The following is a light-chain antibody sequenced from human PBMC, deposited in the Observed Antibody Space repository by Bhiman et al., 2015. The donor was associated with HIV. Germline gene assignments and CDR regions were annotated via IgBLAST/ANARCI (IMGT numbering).Light chain of an antibody. CDR1: TSGVINYDY. Sequence: QSVLTQPASVSASPGQSITISCIGATSGVINYDYVSWYQHSPGKAPRLIIYDVVKRPSGVSYRFSGSKSGNTASLTISGLQAADEADYYCSSYTSRNTLVFGGGTKLTVL. CDR2: DVV. CDR3: SSYTSRNTLV. V-gene: IGLV2-14*03. J-gene: IGLJ3*02.